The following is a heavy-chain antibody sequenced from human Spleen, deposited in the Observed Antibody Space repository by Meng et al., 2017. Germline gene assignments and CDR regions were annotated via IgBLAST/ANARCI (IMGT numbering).Heavy chain of an antibody. Sequence: GESLKISCAASGFIFSDYYMTWIRQAPGKGLEWVSYMSSTGSTIYYADSGKGRFTISRDNAKNSLYLQMNILRAVDTAVYYCARARPVLRFFDWLEYWGQGTLVTVSS. CDR3: ARARPVLRFFDWLEY. CDR2: MSSTGSTI. J-gene: IGHJ4*02. CDR1: GFIFSDYY. V-gene: IGHV3-11*01. D-gene: IGHD3-9*01.